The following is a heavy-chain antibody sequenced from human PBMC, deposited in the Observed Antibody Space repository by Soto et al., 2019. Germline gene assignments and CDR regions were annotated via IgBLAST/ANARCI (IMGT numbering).Heavy chain of an antibody. D-gene: IGHD5-12*01. CDR1: GGTFSSYT. Sequence: QVQLVQSGAEVKKPGSSVTVSCKASGGTFSSYTISWVRQAPGQGIEWMGGIIPIFGTAHYAKKFQGRVTITEDESTSTAYMELSSLSSEDTAVYYCARGNHRWLQLWYCDLGGRGTPVAVSP. CDR3: ARGNHRWLQLWYCDL. J-gene: IGHJ2*01. CDR2: IIPIFGTA. V-gene: IGHV1-69*12.